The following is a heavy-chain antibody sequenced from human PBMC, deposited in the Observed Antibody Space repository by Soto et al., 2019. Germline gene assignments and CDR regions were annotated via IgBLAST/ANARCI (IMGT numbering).Heavy chain of an antibody. J-gene: IGHJ6*02. V-gene: IGHV5-10-1*01. CDR3: VRHSAAVYGPSYHYSGMDV. CDR1: GYSFTNYW. Sequence: PGESLKISCTGSGYSFTNYWISWVRQMPGKGLEWMGRIGPSDSYINYSPSFQGHVTISTDKSMNTAYLQWSSLKASDTAMYYCVRHSAAVYGPSYHYSGMDVWGQGTTVTVSS. D-gene: IGHD6-25*01. CDR2: IGPSDSYI.